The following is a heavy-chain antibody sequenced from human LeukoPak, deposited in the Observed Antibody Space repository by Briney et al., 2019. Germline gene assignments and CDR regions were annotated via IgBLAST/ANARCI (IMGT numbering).Heavy chain of an antibody. V-gene: IGHV1-46*01. Sequence: ASVKVSCKASGYTFTSYYIHWVRQAPGQGLEWMGLINPSGGSTIYAQKFQGRVTMTRDTSTSTVYMELSRLRSDDTAVYYCARENPGHGDFIYWGQGTLVTVSS. D-gene: IGHD4-17*01. CDR1: GYTFTSYY. CDR2: INPSGGST. J-gene: IGHJ4*02. CDR3: ARENPGHGDFIY.